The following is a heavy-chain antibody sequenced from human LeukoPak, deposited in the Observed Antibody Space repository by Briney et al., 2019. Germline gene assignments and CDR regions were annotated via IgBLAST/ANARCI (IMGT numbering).Heavy chain of an antibody. D-gene: IGHD3-16*01. V-gene: IGHV4-31*03. Sequence: SETLSLTCTVSGVSISSGGYYWRWLRQQPGKGLEWIGYIYYSGSTYYNPSLKSRFTISVDTSKNQFSLKLSSVTAADTAVYYCARDGGRKLDYWGQGTLVTVSS. J-gene: IGHJ4*02. CDR2: IYYSGST. CDR3: ARDGGRKLDY. CDR1: GVSISSGGYY.